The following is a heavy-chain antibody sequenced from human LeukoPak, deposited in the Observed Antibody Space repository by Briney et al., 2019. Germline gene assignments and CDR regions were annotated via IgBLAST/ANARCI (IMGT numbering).Heavy chain of an antibody. V-gene: IGHV3-64*01. D-gene: IGHD1-26*01. J-gene: IGHJ4*02. CDR3: ARVGPSGAFDY. Sequence: PGGSLGFSCAASGFTLRSYSMHWVRRAPGKGLEFVSAINYNDGATYYANSVKGRFSISRDTSRSTLFLQMGSLTPEDMAVYYCARVGPSGAFDYWGQGTLVTVSS. CDR2: INYNDGAT. CDR1: GFTLRSYS.